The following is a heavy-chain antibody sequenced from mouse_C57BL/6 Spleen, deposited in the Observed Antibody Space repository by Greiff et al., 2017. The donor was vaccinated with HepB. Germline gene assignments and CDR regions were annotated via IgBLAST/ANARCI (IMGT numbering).Heavy chain of an antibody. CDR3: AVMVTTDYFDY. J-gene: IGHJ2*01. CDR1: GYAFSSSW. Sequence: QVQLQQSGPELVKPGASVKISCKASGYAFSSSWMNWVKQRPGKGLEWIGRIYPGDGDTNYNGKFKGKATLTADKSSSTAYMQLSSLTSEDSAVYFCAVMVTTDYFDYWGQGTTLTVSS. V-gene: IGHV1-82*01. CDR2: IYPGDGDT. D-gene: IGHD2-2*01.